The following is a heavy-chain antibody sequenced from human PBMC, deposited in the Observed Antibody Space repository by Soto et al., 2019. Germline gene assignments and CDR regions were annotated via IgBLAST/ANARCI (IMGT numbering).Heavy chain of an antibody. D-gene: IGHD2-2*01. CDR3: AGGDVPYYFDF. Sequence: SETLSLTCTVSGGSISSYYWSWIRQPPGKGPEWIGYIYYSGNTKYNPSLESRVSISVDTSRSQFSLYLTSVTAADAAVYYCAGGDVPYYFDFWGQGTLVTVSS. J-gene: IGHJ4*02. V-gene: IGHV4-59*01. CDR2: IYYSGNT. CDR1: GGSISSYY.